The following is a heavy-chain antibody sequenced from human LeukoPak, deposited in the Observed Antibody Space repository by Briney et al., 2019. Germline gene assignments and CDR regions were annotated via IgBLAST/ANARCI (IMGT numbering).Heavy chain of an antibody. D-gene: IGHD2-21*02. V-gene: IGHV3-23*01. CDR2: ISGSGGST. J-gene: IGHJ3*02. CDR1: GFTFSSYA. Sequence: PGGSLRLSCAASGFTFSSYAMRWVRQAPGKGLEWVSAISGSGGSTYYADSVKGRFTMSRDNSKNTLYLQVNSLRAEDTAVYYCVRVPRRFDCGGDCYSAFDIWGQGTMVTVSS. CDR3: VRVPRRFDCGGDCYSAFDI.